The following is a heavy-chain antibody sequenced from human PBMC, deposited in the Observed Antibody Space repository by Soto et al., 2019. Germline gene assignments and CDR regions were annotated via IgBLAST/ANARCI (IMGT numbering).Heavy chain of an antibody. CDR1: GYTLTELS. V-gene: IGHV1-24*01. J-gene: IGHJ4*02. D-gene: IGHD5-12*01. Sequence: ASVKVSCKVSGYTLTELSMHWVRQAPGKGLEWMGGFDPEDGETIYAQKFQGRVTMTEDTSTDTAYMELSSLRSEDTAVYYCATDFLKRQYSGYDDYWGQGTLVTVSS. CDR2: FDPEDGET. CDR3: ATDFLKRQYSGYDDY.